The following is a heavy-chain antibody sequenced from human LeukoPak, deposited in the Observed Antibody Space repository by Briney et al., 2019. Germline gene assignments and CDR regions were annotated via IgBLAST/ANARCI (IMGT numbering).Heavy chain of an antibody. CDR3: ARGPIGSNWFDP. J-gene: IGHJ5*02. V-gene: IGHV3-21*01. Sequence: GGSLRLSCVGSEFIFSSYSMNWVRQAPGKGLEWVSSISSTSSYIYYADSVKGRFTISRDNAENSLYLQMNSLRVEDTAVYYCARGPIGSNWFDPWGQGTLVTVSS. CDR1: EFIFSSYS. D-gene: IGHD5/OR15-5a*01. CDR2: ISSTSSYI.